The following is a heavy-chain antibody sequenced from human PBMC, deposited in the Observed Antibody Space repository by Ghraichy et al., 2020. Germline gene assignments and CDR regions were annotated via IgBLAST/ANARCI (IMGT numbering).Heavy chain of an antibody. CDR1: GGSISSFY. CDR2: IYFSGST. V-gene: IGHV4-59*01. Sequence: SETLSLTCTVSGGSISSFYWSWIRQPPGKGLEWIGYIYFSGSTNYNPSLKSRVTISVDTSKNQFSLKLTSMTAADAAVYYCARGGWSLDYWGQGTLVTVSS. J-gene: IGHJ4*02. D-gene: IGHD3-3*01. CDR3: ARGGWSLDY.